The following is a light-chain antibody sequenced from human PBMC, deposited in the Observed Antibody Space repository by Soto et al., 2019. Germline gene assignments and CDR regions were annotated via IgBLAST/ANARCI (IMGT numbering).Light chain of an antibody. CDR1: QSVSSD. Sequence: EIVMTQSPATLSVSPGERATLSCRTSQSVSSDLDWYQQKPGQAPRLLSYGASTRATAIPARFSGSGSGTEFNLTISSLQYEDFAVDYCQQYNNWPPLPFGGGTKVEIK. V-gene: IGKV3-15*01. CDR3: QQYNNWPPLP. J-gene: IGKJ4*01. CDR2: GAS.